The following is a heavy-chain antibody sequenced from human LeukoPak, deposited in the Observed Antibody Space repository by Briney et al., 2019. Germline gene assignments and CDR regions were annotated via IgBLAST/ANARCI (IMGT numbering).Heavy chain of an antibody. V-gene: IGHV3-30*03. J-gene: IGHJ6*02. CDR2: ISYDGSNK. D-gene: IGHD3-10*02. CDR1: GFTFSSYG. CDR3: ARDLHYYVAMDV. Sequence: PGGSLRLSCAASGFTFSSYGMHWVRQAPGKGLEWVAVISYDGSNKYYADSVKGRFAISRDNSKNTLFLQLHNLRVEDTALYYCARDLHYYVAMDVWGQGPTVTVSS.